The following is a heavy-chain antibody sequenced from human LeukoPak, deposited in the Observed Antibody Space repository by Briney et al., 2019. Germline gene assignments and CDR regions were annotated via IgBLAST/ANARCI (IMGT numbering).Heavy chain of an antibody. CDR1: GYTFTGYY. V-gene: IGHV1-2*02. CDR2: INPNSGGT. Sequence: GASVKVPCKASGYTFTGYYMHWVRQAPGQGLEWMGWINPNSGGTNYAQKFQGRVTMTRDTSISTAYMELSRLRSDDTAVYYCARVRFSTRYYFDYWGQGTLVTVSS. CDR3: ARVRFSTRYYFDY. D-gene: IGHD2/OR15-2a*01. J-gene: IGHJ4*02.